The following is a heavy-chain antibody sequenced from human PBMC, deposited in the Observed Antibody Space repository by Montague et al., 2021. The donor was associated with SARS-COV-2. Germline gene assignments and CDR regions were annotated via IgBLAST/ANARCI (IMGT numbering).Heavy chain of an antibody. V-gene: IGHV4-34*01. CDR3: AIPMVRGFSRAFDI. J-gene: IGHJ3*02. Sequence: SETLSLTCAVYGGSFSGYYWSWIRQPPGKGLEWIGEINHSGSTNYNPSLKSRVTISVDTSKNQFSLKLSSVTAADTAVYYCAIPMVRGFSRAFDIWGQGTMVTVS. CDR1: GGSFSGYY. CDR2: INHSGST. D-gene: IGHD3-10*01.